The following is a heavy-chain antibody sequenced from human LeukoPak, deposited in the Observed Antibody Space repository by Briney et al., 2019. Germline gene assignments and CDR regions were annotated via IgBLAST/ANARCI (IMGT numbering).Heavy chain of an antibody. CDR1: DDSITMYY. CDR3: ARGRVSSSTWYSTYYYCFYMDV. CDR2: VDHTGST. Sequence: SETLSLTCSVSDDSITMYYWTWLRQPPGKGLEWIGYVDHTGSTNFNPSLNGRVSISRDTTKNLFSLRLRSVTAADTAVYFCARGRVSSSTWYSTYYYCFYMDVWGKGTTVTVSS. V-gene: IGHV4-59*01. J-gene: IGHJ6*03. D-gene: IGHD1-1*01.